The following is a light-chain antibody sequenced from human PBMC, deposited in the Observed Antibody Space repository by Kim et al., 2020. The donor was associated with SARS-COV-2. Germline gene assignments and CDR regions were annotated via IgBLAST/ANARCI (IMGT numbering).Light chain of an antibody. CDR2: DVS. CDR1: SSDVGGYNY. CDR3: CSYAVSNV. Sequence: SPGQSGTISCTGTSSDVGGYNYVSWYQQHPGKAPKLMIYDVSKRPSGVPDRFSGSKAGNTASLTISGLQAEDEADYYCCSYAVSNVFGTGTKVTVL. J-gene: IGLJ1*01. V-gene: IGLV2-11*01.